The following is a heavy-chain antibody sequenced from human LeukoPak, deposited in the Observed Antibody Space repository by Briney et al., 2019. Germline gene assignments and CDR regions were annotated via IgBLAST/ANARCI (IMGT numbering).Heavy chain of an antibody. CDR2: ISSAGSYI. CDR1: GFTFSTYD. J-gene: IGHJ3*02. CDR3: ARAQGYSNAFDI. Sequence: GGSLRLSCAASGFTFSTYDMNWVRQAPGKGLEWVSSISSAGSYIYSADSVKGRFTISRDKARNSLYLQMSRLRAEDTAVYYCARAQGYSNAFDIWGQGTMVTVSS. V-gene: IGHV3-21*01. D-gene: IGHD5-18*01.